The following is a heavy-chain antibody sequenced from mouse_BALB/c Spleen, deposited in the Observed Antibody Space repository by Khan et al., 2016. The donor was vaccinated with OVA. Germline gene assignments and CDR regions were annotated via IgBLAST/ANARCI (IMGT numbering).Heavy chain of an antibody. V-gene: IGHV3-6*02. CDR1: GYSITSGYF. CDR2: IRYDGDS. J-gene: IGHJ3*01. CDR3: ARGGSSGPAWFAY. Sequence: EVQLQESGPGLVKPSQSLSLTCSVTGYSITSGYFWNWIRQFPGNKLEWLGYIRYDGDSNYNPSLKNRISITRDTSKNQFFLKLNSVPPEDTATYYCARGGSSGPAWFAYWGQGTLVTVSA. D-gene: IGHD3-1*01.